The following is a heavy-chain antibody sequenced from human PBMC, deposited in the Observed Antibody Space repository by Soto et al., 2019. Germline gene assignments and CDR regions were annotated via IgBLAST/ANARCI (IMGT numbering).Heavy chain of an antibody. J-gene: IGHJ6*02. CDR1: GGTFSSYA. D-gene: IGHD2-2*01. CDR2: IIPIFGTA. V-gene: IGHV1-69*06. Sequence: SVKVSCKASGGTFSSYAISWVRQAPGQGLEWMGGIIPIFGTANYAQKFQGRVTITADKSTSTAYMELSSLRSEDTAVYYCLRYCSSTSCSPDYYYGMDVWGQGTTVTVS. CDR3: LRYCSSTSCSPDYYYGMDV.